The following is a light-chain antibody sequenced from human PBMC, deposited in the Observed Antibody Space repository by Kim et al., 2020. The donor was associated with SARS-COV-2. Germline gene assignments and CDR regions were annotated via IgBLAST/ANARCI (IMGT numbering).Light chain of an antibody. J-gene: IGKJ1*01. Sequence: DIQMTQSPSSLSASVGDRVTITCRASQGIKTYLNWYQQKPGKPPKFLIYDASTLQCGVPSRFSGGGSGTDFTLTIRGLQPEDFATYYCQQTYNTPVTFGQGTKVEIK. V-gene: IGKV1-39*01. CDR1: QGIKTY. CDR3: QQTYNTPVT. CDR2: DAS.